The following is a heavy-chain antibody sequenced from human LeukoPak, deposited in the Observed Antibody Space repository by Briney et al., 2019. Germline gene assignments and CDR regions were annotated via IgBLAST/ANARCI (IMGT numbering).Heavy chain of an antibody. Sequence: KASETLSLTCTVSGGSISSYYWSWIRQPPGKGLEWIGYIYYSGSTNYNPSLKSRVTISVDTSKNQFSLKLSSVTAADTAVYYCAREPIGSSCLDYWGQGTLVTVSS. J-gene: IGHJ4*02. CDR3: AREPIGSSCLDY. CDR2: IYYSGST. V-gene: IGHV4-59*12. CDR1: GGSISSYY. D-gene: IGHD6-13*01.